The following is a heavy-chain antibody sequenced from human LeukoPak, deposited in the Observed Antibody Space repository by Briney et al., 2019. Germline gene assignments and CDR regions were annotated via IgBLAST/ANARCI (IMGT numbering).Heavy chain of an antibody. V-gene: IGHV5-51*01. D-gene: IGHD6-19*01. CDR1: GYSFTSYW. CDR3: ARQGYSRGWAAPDYYYYGMDV. CDR2: IYPGDSDT. Sequence: GESLKISCKGSGYSFTSYWIGWVRQMPGKGLEWMGIIYPGDSDTRYSPSFQGQDTISADKSISTAYLQWSSLKASDTAMYYCARQGYSRGWAAPDYYYYGMDVWGQGTTVTVSS. J-gene: IGHJ6*02.